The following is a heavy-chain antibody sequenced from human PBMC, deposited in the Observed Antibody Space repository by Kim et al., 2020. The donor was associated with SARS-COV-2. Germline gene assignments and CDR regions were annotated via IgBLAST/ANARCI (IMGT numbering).Heavy chain of an antibody. D-gene: IGHD3-22*01. V-gene: IGHV3-48*03. Sequence: GGSLRLFCAASGFTFSSYEMNWVRQAPGKGLEWVSYISSSGSTIYYADSVKGRFTISRDNAKNSLYLQMNSLRAEDTAVYYCARGGGYDSSGYTPSWGQGTLVTVSS. J-gene: IGHJ5*02. CDR2: ISSSGSTI. CDR3: ARGGGYDSSGYTPS. CDR1: GFTFSSYE.